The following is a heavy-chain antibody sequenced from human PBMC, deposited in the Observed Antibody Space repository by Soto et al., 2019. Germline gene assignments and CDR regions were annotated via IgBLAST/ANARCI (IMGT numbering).Heavy chain of an antibody. CDR3: ASYYYDSSGYYYREVSAFDI. CDR1: GYSISSGYY. D-gene: IGHD3-22*01. CDR2: IYHSGST. J-gene: IGHJ3*02. Sequence: SETLSLTCAVSGYSISSGYYRGWIRQPPGKGLEWIGSIYHSGSTYYNPSLKSRVTISVDTSKNQFSLKLSSVTAADTAVYYCASYYYDSSGYYYREVSAFDIWGQGTMVTVSS. V-gene: IGHV4-38-2*01.